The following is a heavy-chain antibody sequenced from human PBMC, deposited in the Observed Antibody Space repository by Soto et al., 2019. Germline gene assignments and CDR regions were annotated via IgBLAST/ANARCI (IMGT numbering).Heavy chain of an antibody. V-gene: IGHV3-23*01. J-gene: IGHJ3*02. CDR3: AKSRIVGATGIHDAFDI. D-gene: IGHD1-26*01. CDR2: ISGSGGST. CDR1: GFTVSSNY. Sequence: PGGSLRLSCAASGFTVSSNYMSWVRQAPGKGLEWVSVISGSGGSTYYADSVKGRFTISRDNSKNTLYLQMNSLRAEDTAVYYCAKSRIVGATGIHDAFDIWGQGTMVTVSS.